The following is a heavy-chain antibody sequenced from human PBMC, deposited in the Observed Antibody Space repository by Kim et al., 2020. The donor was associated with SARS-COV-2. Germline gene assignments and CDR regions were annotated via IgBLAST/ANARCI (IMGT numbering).Heavy chain of an antibody. D-gene: IGHD3-22*01. J-gene: IGHJ4*02. CDR3: ATGPLGVFYDSSGYYSIPFDY. CDR2: FDPEDGET. CDR1: GDTLTELS. Sequence: SVKVSCKVSGDTLTELSMHWVRQAPGKGLEWMGGFDPEDGETIYAQKFQGRVTMTEDTSTDTAYLELSSLRSEDTAVYYCATGPLGVFYDSSGYYSIPFDYWGQGTLVTVSS. V-gene: IGHV1-24*01.